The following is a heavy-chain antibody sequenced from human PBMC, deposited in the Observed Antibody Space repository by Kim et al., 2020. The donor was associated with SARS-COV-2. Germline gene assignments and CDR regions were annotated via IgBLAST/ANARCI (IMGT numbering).Heavy chain of an antibody. CDR3: ARATYYDFWSGYYGYYYG. CDR1: GGSFSGYY. D-gene: IGHD3-3*01. Sequence: SETLSLTCAVYGGSFSGYYWSWIRQPPGKGLEWIGEINHSGSTNYNPSLKSRVTISVDTSKNQFSLKLSSVTAADTAVYYCARATYYDFWSGYYGYYYG. V-gene: IGHV4-34*01. CDR2: INHSGST. J-gene: IGHJ6*01.